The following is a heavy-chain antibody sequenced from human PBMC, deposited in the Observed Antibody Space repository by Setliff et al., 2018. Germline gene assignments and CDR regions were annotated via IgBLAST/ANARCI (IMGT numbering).Heavy chain of an antibody. CDR2: INPSGTT. CDR1: GGPFSDYY. Sequence: CTFYGGPFSDYYWGWVRQTPGKGLEWIAEINPSGTTNYIPSLKSRLTISVDTSKRQFSLKLISVTAADTAVYYCRFWSYVYKNDYWAQGTLVTVSS. CDR3: RFWSYVYKNDY. J-gene: IGHJ4*02. D-gene: IGHD3-16*01. V-gene: IGHV4-34*01.